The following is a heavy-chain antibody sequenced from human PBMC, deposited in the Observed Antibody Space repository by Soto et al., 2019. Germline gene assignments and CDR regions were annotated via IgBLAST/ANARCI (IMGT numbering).Heavy chain of an antibody. J-gene: IGHJ5*02. D-gene: IGHD1-26*01. CDR3: ARESIVGDTKFDP. V-gene: IGHV4-61*01. CDR1: GDSLSSGRYY. Sequence: SLTCTVSGDSLSSGRYYWTWLRQPPGKGLEWIGYIYHVGTSKYNPSLNSRATISLDTSKSQFSLRLRSVTAADTAVYFCARESIVGDTKFDPWGHGTLVTVSS. CDR2: IYHVGTS.